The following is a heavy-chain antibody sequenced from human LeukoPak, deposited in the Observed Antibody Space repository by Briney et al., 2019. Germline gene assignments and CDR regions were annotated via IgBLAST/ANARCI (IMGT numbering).Heavy chain of an antibody. D-gene: IGHD3-3*01. V-gene: IGHV4-34*01. J-gene: IGHJ4*02. CDR2: INHSGST. CDR1: GGSFSGYY. Sequence: SETLSLTCAVYGGSFSGYYWSWIRQPPGKGLEWIGEINHSGSTNYNPSLKSRVTISVDTSKNQFSLKLSSVTAADTAVYYCARGHTTVFGVVDYWGQGTLVTVSS. CDR3: ARGHTTVFGVVDY.